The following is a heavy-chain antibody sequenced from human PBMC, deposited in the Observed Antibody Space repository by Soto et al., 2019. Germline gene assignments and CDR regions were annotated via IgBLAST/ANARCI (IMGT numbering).Heavy chain of an antibody. V-gene: IGHV4-30-4*01. D-gene: IGHD3-10*01. Sequence: PSETLSLTCTVSGGSISSGDYYWSWIRQPPGKGLEWIGNIYYRGSTYYNPSLKRRVTISIDTSKNQFSLKLSSVTAADTAVYYCASRKSSPYFDYWGQGTLVTVS. CDR1: GGSISSGDYY. CDR3: ASRKSSPYFDY. CDR2: IYYRGST. J-gene: IGHJ4*02.